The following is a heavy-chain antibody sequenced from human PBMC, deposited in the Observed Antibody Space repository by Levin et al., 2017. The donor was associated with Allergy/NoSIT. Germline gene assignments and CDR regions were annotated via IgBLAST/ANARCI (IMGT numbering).Heavy chain of an antibody. V-gene: IGHV4-59*01. CDR2: IYYSGST. D-gene: IGHD5-18*01. J-gene: IGHJ3*02. CDR1: GGSISSYY. CDR3: ARLRGYSYVEAFDI. Sequence: GSLRLSCTVSGGSISSYYWSWIRQPPGKGLEWIGYIYYSGSTNYNPSLKSRVTISVDTSKNQFSLKLSSVTAADTAVYYCARLRGYSYVEAFDIWGQGTMVTVSS.